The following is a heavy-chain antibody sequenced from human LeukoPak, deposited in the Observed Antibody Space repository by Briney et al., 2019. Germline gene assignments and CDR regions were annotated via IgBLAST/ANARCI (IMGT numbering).Heavy chain of an antibody. Sequence: SGPTLVNPTQTLTLTCTFSGFSLSTSGVGVGWIRQPPGKALEWLSLIYWDDDKRYSPSLKSRLTITKDTSKNQVVLTMTNMDPVDTATYYCAHRPGYSSSWSRHGAFDIWGQGTMVTVSS. CDR2: IYWDDDK. V-gene: IGHV2-5*02. D-gene: IGHD6-13*01. CDR1: GFSLSTSGVG. J-gene: IGHJ3*02. CDR3: AHRPGYSSSWSRHGAFDI.